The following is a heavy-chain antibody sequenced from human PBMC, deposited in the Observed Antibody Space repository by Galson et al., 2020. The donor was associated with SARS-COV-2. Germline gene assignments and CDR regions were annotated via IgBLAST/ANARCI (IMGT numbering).Heavy chain of an antibody. CDR1: GTSISSGSYS. CDR2: ISHSGGT. V-gene: IGHV4-30-2*01. J-gene: IGHJ3*02. CDR3: ARLHYGEYAPEAFDI. D-gene: IGHD4-17*01. Sequence: SETLSLTCAVSGTSISSGSYSWNATRQPPGTGLEWIGYISHSGGTHYNPSLKSRVTISGDRSKNQFSLRLSSVTAADTAVYYCARLHYGEYAPEAFDIWGPGTRVTVAS.